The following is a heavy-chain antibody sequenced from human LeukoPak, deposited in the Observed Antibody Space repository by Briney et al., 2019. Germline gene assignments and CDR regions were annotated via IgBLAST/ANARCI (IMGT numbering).Heavy chain of an antibody. V-gene: IGHV1-18*01. Sequence: ASVKVSCKASGYTFTTYGITWVRPAPGHGLEWMGWISAYNGNTNYAQKFQGRVTMTTDTATNTAYMEFRSLRSDDTAVYYCARDLIEEDYFDYWGQGTLVTVSS. CDR3: ARDLIEEDYFDY. CDR2: ISAYNGNT. J-gene: IGHJ4*02. CDR1: GYTFTTYG.